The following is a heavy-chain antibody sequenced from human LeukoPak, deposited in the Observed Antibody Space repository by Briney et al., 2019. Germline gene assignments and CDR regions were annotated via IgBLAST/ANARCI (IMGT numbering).Heavy chain of an antibody. J-gene: IGHJ6*02. D-gene: IGHD5-12*01. CDR2: TYYKSKWYK. V-gene: IGHV6-1*01. CDR3: VRGYSGHMDV. Sequence: SQTLSLTCAISGDSVSNNNAAWNWIRQSPSRGLEWLGRTYYKSKWYKDYAVSVKSRITNNPDTSKNQFSLQLNSVTPEDTAIYYCVRGYSGHMDVWGQGTTVTVSS. CDR1: GDSVSNNNAA.